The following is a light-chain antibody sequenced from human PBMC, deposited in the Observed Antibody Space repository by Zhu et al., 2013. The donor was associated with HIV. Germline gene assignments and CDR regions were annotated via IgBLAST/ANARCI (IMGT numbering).Light chain of an antibody. Sequence: EIVLTQFPGTLSLSAGERATLSCRASQIVNNKWLAWYQQRPGQTPKLLIYSASARATGIPDRFSGSGSGTDFTLTITSLQSDDFALYYCQQYSDWLPFTFGPGTKLEI. CDR2: SAS. J-gene: IGKJ3*01. CDR1: QIVNNKW. V-gene: IGKV3-20*01. CDR3: QQYSDWLPFT.